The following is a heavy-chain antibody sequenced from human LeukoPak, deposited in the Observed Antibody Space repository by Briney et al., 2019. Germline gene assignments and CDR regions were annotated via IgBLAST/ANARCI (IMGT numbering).Heavy chain of an antibody. V-gene: IGHV3-23*01. CDR2: ISGSGGST. J-gene: IGHJ4*02. CDR1: GFTFNSYA. CDR3: AISPDSSSQN. Sequence: PGGSLRLSWAASGFTFNSYAMSSVRQAPGKGLEWVSAISGSGGSTYYADSVKGRFTISRDNSKNTLYLQMNSLRAEDTAVYYCAISPDSSSQNWGQGTLVTVSS. D-gene: IGHD6-13*01.